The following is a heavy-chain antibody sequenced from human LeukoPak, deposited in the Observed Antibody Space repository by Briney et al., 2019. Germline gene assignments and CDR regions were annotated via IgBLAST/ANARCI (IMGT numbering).Heavy chain of an antibody. CDR3: ARGSGWSPVAFDI. CDR2: INHSGST. D-gene: IGHD6-19*01. CDR1: GGSFSGYY. J-gene: IGHJ3*02. V-gene: IGHV4-34*01. Sequence: PSETLSLTCAVYGGSFSGYYWSWIRQPPGKGLEWIGEINHSGSTNYNPSLKSRVTISVDTSKNQFSLKLSSVTAADTAVYYCARGSGWSPVAFDIWGQGTMVTVSS.